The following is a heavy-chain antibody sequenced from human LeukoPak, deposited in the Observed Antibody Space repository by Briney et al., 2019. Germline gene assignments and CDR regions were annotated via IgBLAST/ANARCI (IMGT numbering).Heavy chain of an antibody. V-gene: IGHV4-39*01. CDR1: GGSISSSSYY. D-gene: IGHD3-16*02. CDR3: ASGYYDYVWGSYRSAAAFDI. J-gene: IGHJ3*02. CDR2: IYYSGST. Sequence: SQTLSLTCAVSGGSISSSSYYWGWIRQPPGRGLEWIVSIYYSGSTYYNPSLKSRVTISVDTSKNQFSLKLSSVTAADTAVYYCASGYYDYVWGSYRSAAAFDIWGQGTMVTVSS.